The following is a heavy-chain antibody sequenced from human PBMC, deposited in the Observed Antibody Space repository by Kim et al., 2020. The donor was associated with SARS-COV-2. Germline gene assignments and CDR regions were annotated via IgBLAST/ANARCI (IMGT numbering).Heavy chain of an antibody. Sequence: TKYHAASVKVRFTISRNHAKNALYLQMNSLRAEDTAVYYCARGGGLDVWGQGTAVTVSS. CDR3: ARGGGLDV. J-gene: IGHJ6*02. V-gene: IGHV3-48*01. CDR2: TK. D-gene: IGHD3-16*01.